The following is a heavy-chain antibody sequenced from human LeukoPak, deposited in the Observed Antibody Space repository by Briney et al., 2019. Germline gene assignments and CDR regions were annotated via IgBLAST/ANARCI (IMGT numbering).Heavy chain of an antibody. Sequence: SVKVSCKASGGTFSSYAISWVRQAPGQGLEWMGRIIPIFGTANYAQKFQGRVTITTDESTSTAYMELSSLRSEDTAVYYSAREYYYDSSGYYYVIDYWGQEPWSPSPQ. CDR3: AREYYYDSSGYYYVIDY. CDR2: IIPIFGTA. V-gene: IGHV1-69*05. J-gene: IGHJ4*01. CDR1: GGTFSSYA. D-gene: IGHD3-22*01.